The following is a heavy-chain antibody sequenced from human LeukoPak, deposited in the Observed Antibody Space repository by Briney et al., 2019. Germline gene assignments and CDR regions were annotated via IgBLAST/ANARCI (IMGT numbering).Heavy chain of an antibody. CDR2: IRDNGGSR. J-gene: IGHJ4*02. CDR3: AKEIAGLGRGVFDC. D-gene: IGHD6-13*01. V-gene: IGHV3-23*01. Sequence: GGSLRLSCAPSGFTLSRYAMSCVPQAPGKGLEGGSAIRDNGGSRYYTDSVKGRFTISRDNSKNKLYLQMKSVRAEDTGLYYCAKEIAGLGRGVFDCWGQGTLVTVSS. CDR1: GFTLSRYA.